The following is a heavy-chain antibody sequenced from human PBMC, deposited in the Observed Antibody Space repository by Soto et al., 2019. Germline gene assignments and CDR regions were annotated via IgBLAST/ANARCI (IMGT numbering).Heavy chain of an antibody. CDR3: ARGQSYGYGDAFDI. D-gene: IGHD5-18*01. V-gene: IGHV3-30-3*01. CDR2: ISYDGSNK. CDR1: GFTFSSYA. Sequence: GGSLRLSCAASGFTFSSYAMHWVRQAPGKGLEWVAVISYDGSNKYYADSVKGRFTISRDNSKNTLYLQMNSLRAEDTAVYYCARGQSYGYGDAFDIWGQGTMVTVSS. J-gene: IGHJ3*02.